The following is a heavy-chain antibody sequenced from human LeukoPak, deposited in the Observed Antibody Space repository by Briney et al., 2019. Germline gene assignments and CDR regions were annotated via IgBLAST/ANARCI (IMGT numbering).Heavy chain of an antibody. CDR2: MNPKSGNT. CDR3: ATHAAVVAATRTHYFYYGMDV. J-gene: IGHJ6*02. D-gene: IGHD2-15*01. Sequence: GGSVKVSCKASGYTLTSYDLIWVRQASGQGLEWMGWMNPKSGNTGYAQKFQGRVTMTRNTSISTAYMELSSLRSEDTAVYYCATHAAVVAATRTHYFYYGMDVWGQGTTVTVSS. CDR1: GYTLTSYD. V-gene: IGHV1-8*01.